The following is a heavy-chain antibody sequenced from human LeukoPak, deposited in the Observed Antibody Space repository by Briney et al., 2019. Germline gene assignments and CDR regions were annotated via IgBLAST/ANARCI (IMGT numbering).Heavy chain of an antibody. V-gene: IGHV3-23*01. D-gene: IGHD3-22*01. Sequence: PGGSLRLSCAASGFTFSSYAMNWVRQAPGKGLEWVSGISGSGSSTYYADSVKGRFTISRDNSKNTLYLRMNSPRAEDTAVYYCAKQTRYDSPAGGRGFDYWGQGTPVTVSS. J-gene: IGHJ4*02. CDR1: GFTFSSYA. CDR3: AKQTRYDSPAGGRGFDY. CDR2: ISGSGSST.